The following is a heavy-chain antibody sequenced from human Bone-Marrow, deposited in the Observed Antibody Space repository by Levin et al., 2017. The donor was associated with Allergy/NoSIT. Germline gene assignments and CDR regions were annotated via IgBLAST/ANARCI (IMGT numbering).Heavy chain of an antibody. Sequence: PSETLSLTCSVSGGPMRSSGYYWAWIRQSPGQGLEWLGTVYYDGSTYYEPSLEARVTISLDMSRNQFSLNLKSVTAADTAIYYCARHGVLPVSAYIQYAFDVWGQGTSVTVSS. CDR1: GGPMRSSGYY. CDR2: VYYDGST. CDR3: ARHGVLPVSAYIQYAFDV. J-gene: IGHJ6*02. D-gene: IGHD3-16*01. V-gene: IGHV4-39*07.